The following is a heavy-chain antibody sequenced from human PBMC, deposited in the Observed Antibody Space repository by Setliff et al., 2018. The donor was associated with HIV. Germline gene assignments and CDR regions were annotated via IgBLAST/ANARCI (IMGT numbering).Heavy chain of an antibody. V-gene: IGHV3-11*04. CDR3: ARDSPQGWNRPRDMDV. CDR2: ISTTGDTT. Sequence: GGSLRLSCAASGFTFSNAWMSWVRQAPGKGLEWVAYISTTGDTTYYADSVKGRFTISRDNAKNSLYLQMSSLRVEDTAVYYCARDSPQGWNRPRDMDVWGKGTTVTVSS. D-gene: IGHD1-1*01. CDR1: GFTFSNAW. J-gene: IGHJ6*03.